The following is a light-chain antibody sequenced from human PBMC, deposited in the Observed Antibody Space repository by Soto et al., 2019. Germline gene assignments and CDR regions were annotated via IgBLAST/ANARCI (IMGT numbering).Light chain of an antibody. Sequence: QSALTQPASVSGPPGQSITISCTGTSSDIGGHDDVSWYQQHPGKVPKLLIYGVTDRPSGVSNRFSGSKSGNVASLTISGLQAEDEADYYCCSYTSDLTPYVFGTGTKVTAL. V-gene: IGLV2-14*03. J-gene: IGLJ1*01. CDR2: GVT. CDR3: CSYTSDLTPYV. CDR1: SSDIGGHDD.